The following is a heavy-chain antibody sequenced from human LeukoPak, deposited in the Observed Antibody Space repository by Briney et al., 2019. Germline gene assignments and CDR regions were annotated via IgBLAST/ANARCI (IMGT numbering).Heavy chain of an antibody. CDR1: GGSMSSYY. J-gene: IGHJ6*03. D-gene: IGHD6-19*01. CDR3: AREYSSATPFYYHYYMDV. CDR2: IYTSGST. Sequence: PSETLSLTCTVSGGSMSSYYWSWIRQPAGKGLEWIGRIYTSGSTNYNPSLKSRVTMSVDTSKNQFSLKLSSVTAADTAVYYCAREYSSATPFYYHYYMDVWGKGTTVTISS. V-gene: IGHV4-4*07.